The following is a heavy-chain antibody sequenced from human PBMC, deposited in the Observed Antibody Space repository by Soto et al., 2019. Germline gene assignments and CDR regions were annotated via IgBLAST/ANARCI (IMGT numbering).Heavy chain of an antibody. Sequence: EVQLVESGGGSVKPGGSLRLSCAVSDFTFSNARMNWVRQAPGKGLEWVSRIKSKVDGGTTAYAAPVKGRFTISRDDSKNMLFLQMNSLKTEDTAVYYCSTGGYPSGLDHWGQGTLVTVSS. CDR2: IKSKVDGGTT. CDR1: DFTFSNAR. V-gene: IGHV3-15*07. J-gene: IGHJ4*02. D-gene: IGHD3-10*01. CDR3: STGGYPSGLDH.